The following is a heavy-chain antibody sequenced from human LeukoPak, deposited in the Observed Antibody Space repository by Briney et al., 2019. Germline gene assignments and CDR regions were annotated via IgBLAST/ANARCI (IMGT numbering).Heavy chain of an antibody. Sequence: GGSLRLSCAASGFTFSSYSMNWVRQAPGKGLEWVSYISSDSNTIYYVDSVKGRFTISRDNAQDSLFLQMNSLRAEDTAVYYCARGLYGDHGGYWGQGTLVTVSS. D-gene: IGHD4-17*01. CDR3: ARGLYGDHGGY. V-gene: IGHV3-48*04. CDR1: GFTFSSYS. J-gene: IGHJ4*02. CDR2: ISSDSNTI.